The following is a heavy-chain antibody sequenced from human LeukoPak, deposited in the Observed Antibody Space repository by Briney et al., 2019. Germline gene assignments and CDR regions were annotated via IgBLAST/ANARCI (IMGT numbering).Heavy chain of an antibody. Sequence: PSETLSLTCGVYGGSFSANYWSWIRQPPGKGLEWIGEINHSGSTNYNPSLKSRVTISVDTSKNQFSLKLSSVTAADTAVYYCAREPVNRDYYYDSSGYYVQGLDYWGQGTLVTVSS. CDR2: INHSGST. CDR3: AREPVNRDYYYDSSGYYVQGLDY. V-gene: IGHV4-34*01. D-gene: IGHD3-22*01. CDR1: GGSFSANY. J-gene: IGHJ4*02.